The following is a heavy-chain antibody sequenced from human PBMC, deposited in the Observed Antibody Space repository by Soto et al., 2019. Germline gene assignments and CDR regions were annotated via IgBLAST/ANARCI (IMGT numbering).Heavy chain of an antibody. CDR1: GFTFSTYS. CDR2: ISYDGSTK. J-gene: IGHJ6*02. CDR3: ARDRRGGIAVADGMDV. Sequence: QVQLVESGGGVVQPGRSLRLSCAASGFTFSTYSMHWVRQAPGKGLEWVVLISYDGSTKYYADSVKGRFTISRDNSKNTLYLQVNSPRAEDTAVYYCARDRRGGIAVADGMDVWGQGATVTV. D-gene: IGHD6-19*01. V-gene: IGHV3-30-3*01.